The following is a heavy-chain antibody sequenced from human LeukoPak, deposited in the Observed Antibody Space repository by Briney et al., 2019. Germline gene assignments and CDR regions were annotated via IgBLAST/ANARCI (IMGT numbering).Heavy chain of an antibody. CDR3: ARVKIAVAGGFDY. J-gene: IGHJ4*02. D-gene: IGHD6-19*01. Sequence: PSETLSLTCTVSGGSISSYYWSWIRQPAGKGLEWIGRIYTSGSPNYNPSLKSRVTMSVATSKNQFSLKLSSVTAADTAVYYCARVKIAVAGGFDYWGQGTLVTVSS. V-gene: IGHV4-4*07. CDR2: IYTSGSP. CDR1: GGSISSYY.